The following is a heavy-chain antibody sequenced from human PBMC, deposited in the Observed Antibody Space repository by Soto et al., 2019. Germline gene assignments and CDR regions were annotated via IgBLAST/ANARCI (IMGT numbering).Heavy chain of an antibody. CDR1: GGSISSGGCS. Sequence: TLSLTCAVSGGSISSGGCSGSWIRQHPGKGLEWIGYIFYSGSTYYNPSLKSRDAISVDTSKNQFSLKLSSVTAADTAVYYCARAPGDYFDYWGQGTLVTVSS. V-gene: IGHV4-31*11. CDR2: IFYSGST. CDR3: ARAPGDYFDY. J-gene: IGHJ4*02.